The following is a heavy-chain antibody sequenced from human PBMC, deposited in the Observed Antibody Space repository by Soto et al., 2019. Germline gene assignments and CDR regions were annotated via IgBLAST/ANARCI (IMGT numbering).Heavy chain of an antibody. J-gene: IGHJ4*02. Sequence: GGSLRLSCAASGLSFSSDSMGWVRQAPGKGLEWVSSISSSGSFMNYADSVKGRFTISRDNAKNSLYLQMSGLKDEDTAVYYWARDPPSGNTLEWSSSWGPGTLGTVSS. V-gene: IGHV3-21*01. CDR1: GLSFSSDS. CDR3: ARDPPSGNTLEWSSS. CDR2: ISSSGSFM. D-gene: IGHD3-3*01.